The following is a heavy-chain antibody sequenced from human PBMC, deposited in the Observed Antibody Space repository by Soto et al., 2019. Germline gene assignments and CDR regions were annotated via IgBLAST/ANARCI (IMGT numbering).Heavy chain of an antibody. CDR1: GGSISSYY. V-gene: IGHV4-59*01. D-gene: IGHD2-2*01. J-gene: IGHJ6*02. Sequence: SETLSLTCTVSGGSISSYYWSWARQPPGKGLEWIGYIYYSGSTNYNPSLKSRVTISVDTSKNQFSLKLSSVTAADTAVYYCARDLGLRRYCSSTSCYDYYYGMDVWGQGTTVTVSS. CDR2: IYYSGST. CDR3: ARDLGLRRYCSSTSCYDYYYGMDV.